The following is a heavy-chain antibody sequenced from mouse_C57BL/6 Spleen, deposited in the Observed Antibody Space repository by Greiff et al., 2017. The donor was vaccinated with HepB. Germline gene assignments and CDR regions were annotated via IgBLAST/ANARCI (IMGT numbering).Heavy chain of an antibody. V-gene: IGHV5-4*03. CDR1: GFTFSSYA. CDR3: ARAGLYDGYFPYYFDY. J-gene: IGHJ2*01. Sequence: DVMLVESGGGLVKPGGSLKLSCAASGFTFSSYAMSWVRQTPEKRLEWVATISDGGSYTYYPDNVKGRFTISRDNAKNNLYLQMSHLKSEDTAMYYCARAGLYDGYFPYYFDYWGQGTTLTVSS. CDR2: ISDGGSYT. D-gene: IGHD2-3*01.